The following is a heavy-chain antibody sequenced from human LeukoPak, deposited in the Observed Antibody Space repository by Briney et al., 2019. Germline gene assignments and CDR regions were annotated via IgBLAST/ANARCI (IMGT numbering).Heavy chain of an antibody. V-gene: IGHV3-23*01. J-gene: IGHJ6*03. CDR2: ISGSGDYT. CDR1: GFTFSSHG. CDR3: ARDRGRYYMDV. Sequence: QPGGSLRLSCAASGFTFSSHGMSWVRQAPGKGLEWVSTISGSGDYTYYADSVKGRFTISRENAKNSLYLQMNSLRAGDTAVYYCARDRGRYYMDVWGKGTTVTISS. D-gene: IGHD6-25*01.